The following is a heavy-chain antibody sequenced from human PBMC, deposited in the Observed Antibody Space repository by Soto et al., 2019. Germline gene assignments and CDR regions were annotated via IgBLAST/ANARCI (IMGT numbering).Heavy chain of an antibody. CDR3: AKPPPNYGMDV. J-gene: IGHJ6*02. Sequence: EVQLLESGGGLVQPGGSLRLSCAASGFTFSSYAMSWVRQAPGKGLEWVSSITNTGGNTYYTDSVKGRFTISRDNSKNTLSLQMNSLRAEDTAIYYCAKPPPNYGMDVWGQGTTVTVSS. CDR2: ITNTGGNT. V-gene: IGHV3-23*01. CDR1: GFTFSSYA.